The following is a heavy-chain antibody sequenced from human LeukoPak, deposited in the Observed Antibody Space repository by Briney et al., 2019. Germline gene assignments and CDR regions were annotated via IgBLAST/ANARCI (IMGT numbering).Heavy chain of an antibody. CDR1: GYTFTSYA. J-gene: IGHJ5*02. V-gene: IGHV1-3*01. CDR2: INAGNGNT. CDR3: ARSGGWLANWFDP. Sequence: AASVKVSCKASGYTFTSYAMHWVRQAPGQRLEWMGWINAGNGNTKYSQKFQGRVTITRDTPASTAYMELSSLRSEDTAVYYCARSGGWLANWFDPWGQGTLVTVSS. D-gene: IGHD6-19*01.